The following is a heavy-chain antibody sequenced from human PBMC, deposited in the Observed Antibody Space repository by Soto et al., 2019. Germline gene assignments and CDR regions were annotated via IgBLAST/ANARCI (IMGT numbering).Heavy chain of an antibody. V-gene: IGHV1-69*01. J-gene: IGHJ6*02. Sequence: QVQLVQYGAEVKKPGSSVKVSCKASGGTFSSYAISWVRQAPGQGLEWMGGIIPISDTTNYAQKFQGRVTITADESTSTAYMELSSLISEDTAVYYCARSQGSSTSLEIYYYYYYGMDVWGQGTMVTVSS. D-gene: IGHD2-2*01. CDR1: GGTFSSYA. CDR2: IIPISDTT. CDR3: ARSQGSSTSLEIYYYYYYGMDV.